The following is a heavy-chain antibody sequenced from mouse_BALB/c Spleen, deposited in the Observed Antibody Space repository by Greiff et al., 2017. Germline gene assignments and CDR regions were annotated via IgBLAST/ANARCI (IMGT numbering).Heavy chain of an antibody. D-gene: IGHD2-14*01. J-gene: IGHJ4*01. CDR1: GFTFSSYA. V-gene: IGHV5-6-5*01. CDR3: ARPYRYEAMDY. CDR2: ISSGGST. Sequence: EVQLVESGGGLVKPGGSLKLSCAASGFTFSSYAMSWVRQTPEKRLEWVASISSGGSTYYPDSVKGRFTISRDNARNILYLQMSSLRSEDTAMYYCARPYRYEAMDYWGQGTSVTVSS.